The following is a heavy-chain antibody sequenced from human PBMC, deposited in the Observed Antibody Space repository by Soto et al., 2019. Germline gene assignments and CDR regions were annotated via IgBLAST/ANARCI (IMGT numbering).Heavy chain of an antibody. J-gene: IGHJ6*02. CDR2: IKSKTDGGTT. V-gene: IGHV3-15*07. Sequence: EVQLVESGGGLVKPGGSLRLSCAASGFTFSNAWMNWVRQAPGKGLEWVGRIKSKTDGGTTGYAAPVKGRFTISRDDSQNTVYLQMNSLKTEDTAVYYCATEPYHYYLFGMDVWGHGTTVTVSS. CDR3: ATEPYHYYLFGMDV. CDR1: GFTFSNAW.